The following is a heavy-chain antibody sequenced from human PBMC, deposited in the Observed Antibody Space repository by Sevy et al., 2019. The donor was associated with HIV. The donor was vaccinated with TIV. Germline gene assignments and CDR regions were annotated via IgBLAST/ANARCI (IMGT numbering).Heavy chain of an antibody. V-gene: IGHV3-21*01. CDR3: AREGGIAARPDYFDY. CDR2: ISSSSSYI. CDR1: GFTFSSYS. Sequence: GGSLRLSCAASGFTFSSYSMNWVRQAPGKGLEWVSSISSSSSYIYYADSVKGRFTISRDNAKNSLYLQMNSLRAEDTAVYYCAREGGIAARPDYFDYWGQGTLVTVSS. D-gene: IGHD6-6*01. J-gene: IGHJ4*02.